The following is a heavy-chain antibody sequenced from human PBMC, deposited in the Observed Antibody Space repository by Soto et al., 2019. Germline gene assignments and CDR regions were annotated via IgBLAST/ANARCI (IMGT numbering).Heavy chain of an antibody. Sequence: LRLSCAASGFTFSSYAMSWVRQAPGKGLEWVSAISGSGGSTYYADSVKGRFTISRDNSKNTLYLQMNSLRAEDTAVYYCAKDLMVRGANYYYYGMDVWGQGTTVTAP. CDR3: AKDLMVRGANYYYYGMDV. CDR1: GFTFSSYA. J-gene: IGHJ6*02. CDR2: ISGSGGST. D-gene: IGHD3-10*01. V-gene: IGHV3-23*01.